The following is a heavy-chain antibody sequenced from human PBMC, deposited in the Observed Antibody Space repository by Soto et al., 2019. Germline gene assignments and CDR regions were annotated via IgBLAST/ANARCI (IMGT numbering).Heavy chain of an antibody. Sequence: PSETLSLTCTVSGGSISGGDYYWSWIRQPPGQGLEWIGYIYYSGSTYYNPSLKSRVTISVDTSKNQFSLKLSSVTAADAAVYYCARAKDYYGSGSLYYYYGMDVWGQGTTVTVSS. J-gene: IGHJ6*02. D-gene: IGHD3-10*01. CDR3: ARAKDYYGSGSLYYYYGMDV. V-gene: IGHV4-30-4*01. CDR2: IYYSGST. CDR1: GGSISGGDYY.